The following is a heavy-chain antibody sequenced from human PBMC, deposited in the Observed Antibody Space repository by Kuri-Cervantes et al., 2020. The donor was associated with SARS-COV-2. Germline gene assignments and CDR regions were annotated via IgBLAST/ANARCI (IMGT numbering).Heavy chain of an antibody. V-gene: IGHV4-34*01. Sequence: GSLRLSCAVYGGSFGGYYWSWIRQPPGKGLEWIGEINHSGSTNYNPSLKSRVTISVDTSKNQFSLKLSSVTAADTAVYYCARGQGEILLWFGEDFGHYYGMDVWGQGTTVTVSS. J-gene: IGHJ6*02. CDR1: GGSFGGYY. CDR2: INHSGST. CDR3: ARGQGEILLWFGEDFGHYYGMDV. D-gene: IGHD3-10*01.